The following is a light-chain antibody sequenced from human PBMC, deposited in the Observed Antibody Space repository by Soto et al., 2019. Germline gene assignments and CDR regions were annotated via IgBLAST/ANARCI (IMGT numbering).Light chain of an antibody. CDR3: QQRSNWPPT. V-gene: IGKV3-11*01. Sequence: VGVTKSPAHVSLSPGERATLSCRASQSGSSYLSWYQQKPGQAPRLLLYDASNRATGIPARFSGSGSGTDFTPTIISLEPEDFAVYYCQQRSNWPPTFGGGTKVDIK. CDR1: QSGSSY. CDR2: DAS. J-gene: IGKJ4*01.